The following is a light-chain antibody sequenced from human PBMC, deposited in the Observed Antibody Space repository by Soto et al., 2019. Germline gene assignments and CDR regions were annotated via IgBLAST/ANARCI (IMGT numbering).Light chain of an antibody. CDR2: GVS. Sequence: QSALTQPASLSGSPGQSITISCTGTISDVGGYNYVSWYQQHPGKAPRLMIYGVSNRPLGVSYRFSGSKSGNTASLTISGLQSEDEADYYCNSYASVNSPVLFGGGTKLTV. CDR3: NSYASVNSPVL. CDR1: ISDVGGYNY. J-gene: IGLJ2*01. V-gene: IGLV2-14*03.